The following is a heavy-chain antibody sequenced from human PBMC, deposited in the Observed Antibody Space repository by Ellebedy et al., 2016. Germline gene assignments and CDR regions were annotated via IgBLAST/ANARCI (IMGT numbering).Heavy chain of an antibody. D-gene: IGHD6-19*01. CDR2: MNPNSGNT. J-gene: IGHJ4*02. CDR3: ARSRGMGKWLADY. CDR1: GYTFTSYD. Sequence: ASVKVSXXASGYTFTSYDINWVRQATGQGLEWMGWMNPNSGNTGYAQKFQGRVTMTRNTSISTAYMELSSLRSEDTAVYYCARSRGMGKWLADYWGQGTLVTVSS. V-gene: IGHV1-8*02.